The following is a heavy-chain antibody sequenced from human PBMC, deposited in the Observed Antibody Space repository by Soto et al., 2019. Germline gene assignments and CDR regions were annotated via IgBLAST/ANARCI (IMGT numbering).Heavy chain of an antibody. Sequence: SETLSITCAVSGDSIISIYHWAWIRQSPGRGLEWIASIYHTGTTYYTPSLESRVTISVDTSKNQFSLKLSSVTAADTAVYYCARLQIEMATPTHFDYWGQGTLVTVSS. J-gene: IGHJ4*02. D-gene: IGHD5-12*01. CDR1: GDSIISIYH. V-gene: IGHV4-38-2*01. CDR3: ARLQIEMATPTHFDY. CDR2: IYHTGTT.